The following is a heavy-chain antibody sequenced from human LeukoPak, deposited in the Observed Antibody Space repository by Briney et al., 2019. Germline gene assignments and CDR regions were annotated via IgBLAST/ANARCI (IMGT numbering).Heavy chain of an antibody. CDR1: GFMFSSYA. Sequence: GGPLRLSCAASGFMFSSYAMRWVRQAPGKGLEWVAVISYDGSNKYYADSVKGRFTISRDNSKNTLYLQMNSLRVEDTAVYYCARGPYGRQNWFDPWGQGTLVTVSS. V-gene: IGHV3-30-3*01. CDR3: ARGPYGRQNWFDP. J-gene: IGHJ5*02. D-gene: IGHD4-17*01. CDR2: ISYDGSNK.